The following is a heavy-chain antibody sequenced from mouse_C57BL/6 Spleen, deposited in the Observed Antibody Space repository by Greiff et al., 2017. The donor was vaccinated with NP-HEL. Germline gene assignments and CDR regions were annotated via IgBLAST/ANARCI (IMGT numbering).Heavy chain of an antibody. CDR2: ISGGGGNT. J-gene: IGHJ3*01. CDR1: GFTFSSYT. V-gene: IGHV5-9*01. CDR3: ASLYYYGSSPAWFAY. D-gene: IGHD1-1*01. Sequence: EVKLVESGGGLVKPGGSLKLSCAASGFTFSSYTMSWVRQTPEKRLEWVATISGGGGNTYYPDSVKGRFTISSDNAKNTLYLQMSSLRSEDTALYYCASLYYYGSSPAWFAYWGQGTLVTVSA.